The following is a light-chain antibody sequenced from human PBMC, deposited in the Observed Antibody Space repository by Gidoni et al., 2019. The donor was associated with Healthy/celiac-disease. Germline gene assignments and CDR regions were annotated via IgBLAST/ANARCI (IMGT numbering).Light chain of an antibody. J-gene: IGKJ1*01. CDR3: QQSYSTPPLT. CDR2: AAS. CDR1: QSISSY. V-gene: IGKV1-39*01. Sequence: DIKMTQYPSSLSSSVGDRVTITCRASQSISSYLISYQQNPGKDPTRLIYAASSLQTVVPARFSGSGLGTDFTRIISSLQPEYVATYYCQQSYSTPPLTFGQGTKVEIK.